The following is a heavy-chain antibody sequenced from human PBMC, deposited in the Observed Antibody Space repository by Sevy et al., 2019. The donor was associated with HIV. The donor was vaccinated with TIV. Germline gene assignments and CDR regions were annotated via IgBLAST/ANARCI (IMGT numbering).Heavy chain of an antibody. CDR2: ITPDSGDT. J-gene: IGHJ4*02. V-gene: IGHV1-18*01. CDR1: GYIFGIYD. D-gene: IGHD1-26*01. Sequence: ASVKVSCKASGYIFGIYDISWVRQAPGQGLEWMGWITPDSGDTNYAQKLQGRVTMTTEPSTRTSYMELSSLTSDDAGVYYCARGRAPDNGRYYFDSWAQGTLVTVSS. CDR3: ARGRAPDNGRYYFDS.